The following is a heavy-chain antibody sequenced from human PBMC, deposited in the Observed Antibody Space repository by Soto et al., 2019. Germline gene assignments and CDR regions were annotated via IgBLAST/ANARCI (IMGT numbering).Heavy chain of an antibody. CDR1: GGTFSSYA. CDR2: IIPIFGTA. CDR3: AREPAGYSSSWYDY. V-gene: IGHV1-69*06. J-gene: IGHJ4*02. Sequence: SVKVSCKASGGTFSSYAISWVRQAPGQGLEWMGGIIPIFGTANYAQKFQGRVTITADKSTSTAYMELSSLRSEDTAVYYCAREPAGYSSSWYDYWGQGTLVTVSS. D-gene: IGHD6-13*01.